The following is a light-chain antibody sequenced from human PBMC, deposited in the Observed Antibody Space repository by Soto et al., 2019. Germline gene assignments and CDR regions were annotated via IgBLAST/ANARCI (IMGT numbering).Light chain of an antibody. Sequence: QSALTQPASVSGSPGQSITISCTGTSSDVGSYNLVSWYQQHPGKAPKLMIYGDNKRPSGVSNRFSGSKSGNTASLTISGLRAEDEADYYCCSYAAGSTFVFGTGTKLTVL. J-gene: IGLJ1*01. V-gene: IGLV2-23*02. CDR1: SSDVGSYNL. CDR2: GDN. CDR3: CSYAAGSTFV.